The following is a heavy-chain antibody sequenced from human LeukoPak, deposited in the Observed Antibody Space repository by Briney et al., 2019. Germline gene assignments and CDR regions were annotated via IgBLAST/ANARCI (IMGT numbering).Heavy chain of an antibody. CDR3: AKWGDFDVLTGYYVPDF. V-gene: IGHV3-23*01. Sequence: GASLRLSCAASGFTFSNYAMSWVRQAPGKGLECLSAITGSGGNTYYADSVKGRFTISRDNSKNTLYLQMNSLRDEDTAVYYCAKWGDFDVLTGYYVPDFWGQGTLVTVSS. D-gene: IGHD3-9*01. CDR1: GFTFSNYA. J-gene: IGHJ4*02. CDR2: ITGSGGNT.